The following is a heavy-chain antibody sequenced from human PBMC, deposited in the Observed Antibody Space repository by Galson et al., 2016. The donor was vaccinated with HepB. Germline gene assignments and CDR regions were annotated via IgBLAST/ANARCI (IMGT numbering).Heavy chain of an antibody. D-gene: IGHD2-2*01. Sequence: SVKVSCKASGFTFTKYLINWMRQAPGQRPEWMGWINAGNGNTKYSQEFQGRATFTRDTSASTAYMELKNLTSEDTAIYYCARCRDETLHCSSPNCYFFWFDPWGQGTLATVSS. CDR2: INAGNGNT. J-gene: IGHJ5*02. V-gene: IGHV1/OR15-3*02. CDR1: GFTFTKYL. CDR3: ARCRDETLHCSSPNCYFFWFDP.